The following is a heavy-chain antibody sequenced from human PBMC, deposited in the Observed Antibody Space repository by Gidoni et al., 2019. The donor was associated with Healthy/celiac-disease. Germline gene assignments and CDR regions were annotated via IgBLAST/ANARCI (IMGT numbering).Heavy chain of an antibody. J-gene: IGHJ4*02. CDR3: ASQASGYEGY. V-gene: IGHV3-21*01. CDR1: GFTFSSYS. Sequence: EVQLVESGGGLVKPGGSLRLSCAASGFTFSSYSMNWVRQAPGQGLEWVSSISSSSSYIYYAESVKGRFTISRDNAKNSLYLQMNSLRAEDTAVYYCASQASGYEGYWGQGTLVTVSS. D-gene: IGHD5-12*01. CDR2: ISSSSSYI.